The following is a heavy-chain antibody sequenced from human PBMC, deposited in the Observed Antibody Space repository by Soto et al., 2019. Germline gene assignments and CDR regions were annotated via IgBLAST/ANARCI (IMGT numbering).Heavy chain of an antibody. CDR2: IGGSGRNT. Sequence: DVRLLDSGGGLVQPGGSLRLLCAASGFPFSDYAMSWVRQAPGKGLEWVSAIGGSGRNTYYADSVKDRFIISRDNSKNTVSLQMNSLGAEDTALYYCAKDEVGATRHWGQGTLVIVSS. V-gene: IGHV3-23*01. CDR1: GFPFSDYA. D-gene: IGHD1-26*01. J-gene: IGHJ4*02. CDR3: AKDEVGATRH.